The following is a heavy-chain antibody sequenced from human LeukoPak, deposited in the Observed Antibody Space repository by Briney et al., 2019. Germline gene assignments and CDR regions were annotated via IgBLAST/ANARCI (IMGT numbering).Heavy chain of an antibody. Sequence: GGSLRLSCAASGFTLSSYEMNWVRQAPGKGLEWVSYISSSGSTIYYADSVKGRFTISRDNAKNSLYLQMNSLRAEDTAVYYCAELGITMIGGVWGKGTTVTISS. CDR2: ISSSGSTI. CDR3: AELGITMIGGV. J-gene: IGHJ6*04. D-gene: IGHD3-10*02. CDR1: GFTLSSYE. V-gene: IGHV3-48*03.